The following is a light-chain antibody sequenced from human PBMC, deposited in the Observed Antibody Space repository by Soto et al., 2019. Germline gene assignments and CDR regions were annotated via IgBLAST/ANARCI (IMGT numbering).Light chain of an antibody. CDR3: QQYYITPIS. Sequence: DIVMTQSPDSLAVSLGERATIHCKSSQSILYSSTNKNYLTWYQQKPGQPPKLLIYWASTRESGVPDRFSGSGSGTDFTLTISSLQAGDVAVYYCQQYYITPISFGQGTRLEIK. V-gene: IGKV4-1*01. J-gene: IGKJ5*01. CDR1: QSILYSSTNKNY. CDR2: WAS.